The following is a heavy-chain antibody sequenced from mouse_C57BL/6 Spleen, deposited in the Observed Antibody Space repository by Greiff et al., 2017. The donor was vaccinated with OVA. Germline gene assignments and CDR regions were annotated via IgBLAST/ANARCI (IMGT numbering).Heavy chain of an antibody. J-gene: IGHJ4*01. CDR3: TRSVITTVVATRAMDY. D-gene: IGHD1-1*01. Sequence: VQLVESGAELVRPGASVTLSCKASGYTFTDYEMHWVKQTPVHGLEWIGAIDPETGGTAYNQKFTGKAILTADKSSSTAYMELGSLTSEDAAVYYCTRSVITTVVATRAMDYWGQGTSVTVSS. CDR1: GYTFTDYE. V-gene: IGHV1-15*01. CDR2: IDPETGGT.